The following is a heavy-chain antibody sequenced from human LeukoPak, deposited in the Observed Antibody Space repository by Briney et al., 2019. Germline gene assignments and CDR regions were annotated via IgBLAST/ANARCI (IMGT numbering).Heavy chain of an antibody. CDR1: GFSLRTRGVG. J-gene: IGHJ5*02. CDR3: ARRGYSYGYPT. Sequence: SGPTLVNPTQTLTLTCTFSGFSLRTRGVGVAWIRQPPGKALEWLALIYWNDDKYYSPSLKSRLTITKETSKNQVVLTMTNMDTVDTATYYCARRGYSYGYPTWGQGTLVTVSS. D-gene: IGHD5-18*01. V-gene: IGHV2-5*01. CDR2: IYWNDDK.